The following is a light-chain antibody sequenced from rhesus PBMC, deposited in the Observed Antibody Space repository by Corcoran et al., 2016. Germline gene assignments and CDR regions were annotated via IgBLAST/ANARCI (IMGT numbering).Light chain of an antibody. Sequence: DIQMTQSPSSLSASVGDTVTITCRASQGISSYLNWFQQKPGKAPKLLIYAASSLESGVQSRFSGSGSGTEFTLTIRSLHPEDFAAYYCLQHNSYPPTFGQGTKVEIK. CDR3: LQHNSYPPT. V-gene: IGKV1-28*01. CDR2: AAS. J-gene: IGKJ1*01. CDR1: QGISSY.